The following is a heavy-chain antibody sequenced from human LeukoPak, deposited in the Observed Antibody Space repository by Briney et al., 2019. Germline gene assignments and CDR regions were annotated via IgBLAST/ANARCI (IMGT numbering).Heavy chain of an antibody. D-gene: IGHD3-9*01. J-gene: IGHJ4*02. V-gene: IGHV3-20*03. Sequence: GDSLTLLHAPSGFTQDYYIMQWVRPPPARDREWVSFICWYGGNPQYPPSAKGRFTITRVHAKDSLYPEMNGLRAEDTAVYYCARAVGVLRYFDWIQPMQYYFDYWGQGTLVTVSS. CDR2: ICWYGGNP. CDR1: GFTQDYYI. CDR3: ARAVGVLRYFDWIQPMQYYFDY.